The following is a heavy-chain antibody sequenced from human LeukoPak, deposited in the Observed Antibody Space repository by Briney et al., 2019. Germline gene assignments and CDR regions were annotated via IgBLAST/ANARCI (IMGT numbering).Heavy chain of an antibody. D-gene: IGHD6-19*01. CDR1: GFTYSISA. J-gene: IGHJ4*02. V-gene: IGHV3-23*01. CDR3: AKDRTQGSGWYLIFDY. Sequence: GGSLRLSCAASGFTYSISAMSWVRQAPGKGLEWVATISGNGITTYYADSLKGRFTISRDASKRTLYLQMNSLRAEDTAIYFCAKDRTQGSGWYLIFDYWSQGTLVTVSS. CDR2: ISGNGITT.